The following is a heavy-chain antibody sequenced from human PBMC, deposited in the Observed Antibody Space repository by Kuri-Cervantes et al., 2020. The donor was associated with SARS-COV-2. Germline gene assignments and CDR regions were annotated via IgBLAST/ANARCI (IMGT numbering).Heavy chain of an antibody. CDR2: IIPIFGTA. CDR1: GGTFSSYT. V-gene: IGHV1-69*06. J-gene: IGHJ4*02. CDR3: ATGPGLVAQFDY. Sequence: SVKVSCKASGGTFSSYTISWVRQAPGQGLEWMGGIIPIFGTANYAQKFQGRVTITADKSTSTAYMELSSLRSEDTAVYYCATGPGLVAQFDYWGQGTLVTVSS. D-gene: IGHD3/OR15-3a*01.